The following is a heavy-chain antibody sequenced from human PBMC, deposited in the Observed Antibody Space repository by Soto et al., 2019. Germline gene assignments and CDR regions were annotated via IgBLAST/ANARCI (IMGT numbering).Heavy chain of an antibody. J-gene: IGHJ5*02. CDR3: ARRSRESWNYISSIWFDP. D-gene: IGHD1-7*01. CDR1: GGSISSSSYY. CDR2: IYYSGST. V-gene: IGHV4-39*01. Sequence: SETLSLTCTVSGGSISSSSYYWGWIRQPPGKGLEWIGSIYYSGSTYYNPSLKSRVTISVDTSKNQFSLKLSSVTAADTAVYYCARRSRESWNYISSIWFDPWGQGTLVTVSS.